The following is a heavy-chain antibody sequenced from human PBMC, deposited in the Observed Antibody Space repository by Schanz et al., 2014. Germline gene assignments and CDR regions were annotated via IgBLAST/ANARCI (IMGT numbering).Heavy chain of an antibody. D-gene: IGHD2-2*01. J-gene: IGHJ4*02. V-gene: IGHV3-23*01. CDR1: GFTFTTYA. CDR2: ITYSGGST. CDR3: AKVAPAATYLDS. Sequence: DVQLLESGGGLVQPGESLRLSCAASGFTFTTYAMTWVRQAPGKGLEWVSITYSGGSTYYADSVKGRFTISRDNAKNSLFLQMNSLSAEDTAVYYCAKVAPAATYLDSWGLGTLVTVSS.